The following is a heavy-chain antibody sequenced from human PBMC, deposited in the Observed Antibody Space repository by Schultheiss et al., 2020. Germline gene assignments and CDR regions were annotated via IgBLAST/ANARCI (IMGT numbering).Heavy chain of an antibody. CDR1: GFTFSSYW. CDR2: ISSSSSYI. D-gene: IGHD6-13*01. Sequence: GGSLRLSCAASGFTFSSYWMHWVRQAPGKGLEWVSSISSSSSYIYYADSVKGRFTISRDNAKNSLYLQMNSLRAEDTAVYYCARDYVELRQQLVRYNWFDPWGQGTLVTVSS. J-gene: IGHJ5*02. V-gene: IGHV3-21*04. CDR3: ARDYVELRQQLVRYNWFDP.